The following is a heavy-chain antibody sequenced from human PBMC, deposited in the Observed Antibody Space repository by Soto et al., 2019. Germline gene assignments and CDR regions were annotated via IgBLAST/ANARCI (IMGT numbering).Heavy chain of an antibody. CDR3: ESTRRGRNNNYYSYYGMDV. V-gene: IGHV3-21*01. CDR2: ISSSSSYI. CDR1: GFTFSSYN. Sequence: EVQLVESGGGLVKPGGSLRLSCAASGFTFSSYNMNWVRQAPGKGLEWVSSISSSSSYIYYADSVKGRFTISRDNAKNSLYLQMNSLRAEDTAVYYCESTRRGRNNNYYSYYGMDVWGQGTTVTVSS. J-gene: IGHJ6*02.